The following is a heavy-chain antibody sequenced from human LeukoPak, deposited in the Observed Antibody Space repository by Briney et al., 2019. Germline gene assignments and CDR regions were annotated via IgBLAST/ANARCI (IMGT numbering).Heavy chain of an antibody. Sequence: PGGSPRLSCAASGVTFAIYHRSWVRHAPRGGLVWGAAIRSDCVYYADSVKARFTDSRDDSKNTVYVQMNSLRTEDTAVYYGAKSRVEVAGTGGFDTWGRGTLVAVSS. CDR3: AKSRVEVAGTGGFDT. J-gene: IGHJ3*02. CDR1: GVTFAIYH. CDR2: IRSDCV. D-gene: IGHD6-13*01. V-gene: IGHV3-23*01.